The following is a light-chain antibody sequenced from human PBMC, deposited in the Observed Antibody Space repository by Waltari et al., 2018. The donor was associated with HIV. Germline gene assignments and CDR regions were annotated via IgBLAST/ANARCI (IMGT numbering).Light chain of an antibody. CDR1: QGVRHA. J-gene: IGKJ2*01. CDR3: QQFRTYPRT. CDR2: DAS. V-gene: IGKV1-13*02. Sequence: AIQLAQSPSSLSAYVGDRVPIPCRASQGVRHALSWYQQKPGRPTKLLIYDASTVEGGVPSRFSGSLSGTDLKLTISNLQPEDSATYYWQQFRTYPRTFGQGATLEIK.